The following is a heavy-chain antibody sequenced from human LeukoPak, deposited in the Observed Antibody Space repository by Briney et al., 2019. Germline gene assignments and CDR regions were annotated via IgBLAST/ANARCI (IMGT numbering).Heavy chain of an antibody. CDR3: ARVGAISYYDFWSGYYNWFDP. V-gene: IGHV7-4-1*02. Sequence: VASVKVSCKASGYTFTSYAMNWVRQAPGQGLEWMGWINTNTGNPTYAQGFTGRFVFSLDTSVSTAYLQISSLKAEDTAVYYCARVGAISYYDFWSGYYNWFDPWGQGTLVTVSS. CDR1: GYTFTSYA. J-gene: IGHJ5*02. D-gene: IGHD3-3*01. CDR2: INTNTGNP.